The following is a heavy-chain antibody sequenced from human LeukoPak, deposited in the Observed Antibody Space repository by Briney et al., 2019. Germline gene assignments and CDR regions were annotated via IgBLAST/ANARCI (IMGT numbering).Heavy chain of an antibody. Sequence: GGSLRLSCAASGFTFSSYSMNWVRQAPGKGLEWVSSISSSSSYIYYADSVKGRFTISRDNAKNSLYLQMNSLRAEDTAVYYCARELLIAAANMYYSNGMDVWGQGTTVTVSS. D-gene: IGHD6-13*01. CDR3: ARELLIAAANMYYSNGMDV. CDR1: GFTFSSYS. CDR2: ISSSSSYI. V-gene: IGHV3-21*01. J-gene: IGHJ6*02.